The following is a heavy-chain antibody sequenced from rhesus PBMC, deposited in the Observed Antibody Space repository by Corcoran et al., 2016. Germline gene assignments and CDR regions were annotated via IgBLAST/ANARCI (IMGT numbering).Heavy chain of an antibody. D-gene: IGHD4-29*01. J-gene: IGHJ4*01. V-gene: IGHV4-80*01. CDR3: ARDETDGRYNEFDY. Sequence: QVQLQESGPGLVKPSETLSLTCAVSGASTSSYWCSWIRQPPGKGVGWIGELNGNCSNIYYNPYLNSRVSISKDASNNQFSLELNCVTAADTAVYYYARDETDGRYNEFDYWGQGVLVTVSS. CDR2: LNGNCSNI. CDR1: GASTSSYW.